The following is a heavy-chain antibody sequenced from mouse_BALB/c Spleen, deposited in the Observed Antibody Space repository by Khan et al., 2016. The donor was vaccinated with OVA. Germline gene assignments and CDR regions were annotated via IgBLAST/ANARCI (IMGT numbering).Heavy chain of an antibody. Sequence: QIQLVQSGPELKKPGETVKISCKASGYTFTNYGMNWVKQAPGKGLKWMGWINTYTGEPTYADDFKGRFAFSLETSASTAYLQINNLKNEDTATYLCARSNGNYWFAYGGQGTLVTVSA. D-gene: IGHD2-1*01. CDR2: INTYTGEP. CDR1: GYTFTNYG. V-gene: IGHV9-3-1*01. CDR3: ARSNGNYWFAY. J-gene: IGHJ3*01.